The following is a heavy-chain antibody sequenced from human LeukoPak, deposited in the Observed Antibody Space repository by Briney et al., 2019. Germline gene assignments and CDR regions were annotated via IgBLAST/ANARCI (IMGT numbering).Heavy chain of an antibody. CDR2: INTNTANP. CDR3: ARPREDYYGSGSYYNVMGGGEIAFSY. Sequence: ASVKVSCKASGYTITRYATNWLRQAPGQGLEPTGMINTNTANPTYAQGFTVRFVFSLDSSVSTAYLQISSLKAEDTAVYYCARPREDYYGSGSYYNVMGGGEIAFSYWGQGTLVTVSS. V-gene: IGHV7-4-1*02. D-gene: IGHD3-10*01. J-gene: IGHJ4*02. CDR1: GYTITRYA.